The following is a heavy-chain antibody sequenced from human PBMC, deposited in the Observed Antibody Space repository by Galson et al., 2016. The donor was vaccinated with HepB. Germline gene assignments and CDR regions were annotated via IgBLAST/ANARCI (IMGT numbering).Heavy chain of an antibody. D-gene: IGHD3-10*01. CDR2: ITAHNDIT. Sequence: SVKVSCKASGVAFNSYGITWVRQAPGQGLGGMGRITAHNDITKYAQKFQGRVAMTSDTSTKTFFMELRSLRSDDTAVYFCANWDHYSDAFDFWGQGTLVTVSS. J-gene: IGHJ3*01. CDR3: ANWDHYSDAFDF. V-gene: IGHV1-18*04. CDR1: GVAFNSYG.